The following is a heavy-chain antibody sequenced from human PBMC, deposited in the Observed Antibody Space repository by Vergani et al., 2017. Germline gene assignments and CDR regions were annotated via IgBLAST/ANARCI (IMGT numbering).Heavy chain of an antibody. Sequence: EVQLVQSGAEVKKPGESLKISCKGSGYSFTNYWIGWVRQMPGKGLEWMGIIYPGDSDNRYSPSFEGQVTISADKSISTAYLQWSSLKASDTAMYYCATWPTKYQLLYYNWFDPGGQGTLVTVSS. D-gene: IGHD2-2*02. V-gene: IGHV5-51*01. CDR3: ATWPTKYQLLYYNWFDP. J-gene: IGHJ5*02. CDR1: GYSFTNYW. CDR2: IYPGDSDN.